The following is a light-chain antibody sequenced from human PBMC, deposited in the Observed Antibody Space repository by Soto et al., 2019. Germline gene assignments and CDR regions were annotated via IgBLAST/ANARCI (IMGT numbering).Light chain of an antibody. CDR2: EVS. CDR1: SSDVGGYNF. V-gene: IGLV2-14*01. Sequence: QSALTQPASVSGSPGQSITIFCTGSSSDVGGYNFVSWYQQHPGKAPKLMIYEVSKRRSGVSNRFSGSKSGNTASLTISGLQAEDEADYYCTSYSTSNSYVFGAGTKLTVL. CDR3: TSYSTSNSYV. J-gene: IGLJ1*01.